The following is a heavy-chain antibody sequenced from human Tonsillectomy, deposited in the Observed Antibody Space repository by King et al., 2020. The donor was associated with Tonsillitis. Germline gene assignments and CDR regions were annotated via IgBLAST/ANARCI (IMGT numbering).Heavy chain of an antibody. CDR3: ARPLYNYGPSPSDY. CDR1: GYTFSTYG. J-gene: IGHJ4*02. D-gene: IGHD5-18*01. V-gene: IGHV1-18*01. Sequence: MQLVQSGAEVKKPGASVKVSCKASGYTFSTYGINWVRQAPGQGLEWMGWISVYNGDTKYAQKLQGRVTMTTDTSTSTAYMELRGLRPDDTAVYYCARPLYNYGPSPSDYWGQGTLVTVSS. CDR2: ISVYNGDT.